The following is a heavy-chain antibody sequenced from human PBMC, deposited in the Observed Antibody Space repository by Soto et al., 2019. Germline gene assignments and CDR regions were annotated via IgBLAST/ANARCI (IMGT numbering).Heavy chain of an antibody. V-gene: IGHV3-9*01. CDR1: GFTFDDYA. Sequence: PGGSLRLSCAASGFTFDDYAMHWVRQAPGKGLEWVSGISWYSGSIGYADSVKGRFTTSRDNAKISLYLQMNSLRPEDTALYYCAKVGAARRNYYYYYMDVWGKGTTVTVSS. J-gene: IGHJ6*03. D-gene: IGHD6-6*01. CDR3: AKVGAARRNYYYYYMDV. CDR2: ISWYSGSI.